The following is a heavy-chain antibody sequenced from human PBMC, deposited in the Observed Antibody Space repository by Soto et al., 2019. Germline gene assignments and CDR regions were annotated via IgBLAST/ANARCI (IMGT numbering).Heavy chain of an antibody. Sequence: ASVKVSCKASGYTFTNYAMHWVRQAPGQRLEWMGWINAGNANTKYSQKLQDRVTITRDTSASTTYMDLSSLRSEDTAVYYCARGAPSKDSYGTHPSYFDYWGQGTLVTVSS. CDR2: INAGNANT. CDR3: ARGAPSKDSYGTHPSYFDY. V-gene: IGHV1-3*01. CDR1: GYTFTNYA. J-gene: IGHJ4*02. D-gene: IGHD5-18*01.